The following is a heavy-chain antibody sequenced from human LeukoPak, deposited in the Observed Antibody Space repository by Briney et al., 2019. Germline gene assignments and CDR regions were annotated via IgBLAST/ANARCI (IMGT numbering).Heavy chain of an antibody. Sequence: SETLSLTCAVYGGSFSDYYWSWIRQPPGKGLEWIGEISHSGSTSHNPSLKSRVTMSKDTSKNQFSLKLSSVTAADTAVYYCASQLTGDHDAFDIWGQGTMVTVSS. CDR2: ISHSGST. V-gene: IGHV4-34*01. J-gene: IGHJ3*02. CDR3: ASQLTGDHDAFDI. CDR1: GGSFSDYY. D-gene: IGHD7-27*01.